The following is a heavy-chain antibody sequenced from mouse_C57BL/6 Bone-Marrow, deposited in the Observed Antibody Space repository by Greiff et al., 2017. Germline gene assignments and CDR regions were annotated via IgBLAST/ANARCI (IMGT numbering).Heavy chain of an antibody. CDR1: GYTFTGYW. Sequence: VQLQQSGAELMKPGASVKLSCKATGYTFTGYWIEWVKQRPGHGLEWIGEILPGSGSTNYNEKFKGKATFTADTSSNTANMQLSSLTTESSSIYYCARSGRFYYGSSYDYFDYWGQGTTLTVSS. V-gene: IGHV1-9*01. CDR2: ILPGSGST. CDR3: ARSGRFYYGSSYDYFDY. J-gene: IGHJ2*01. D-gene: IGHD1-1*01.